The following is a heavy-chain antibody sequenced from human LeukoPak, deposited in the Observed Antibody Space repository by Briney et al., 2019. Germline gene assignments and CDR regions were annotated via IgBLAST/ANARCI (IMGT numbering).Heavy chain of an antibody. CDR3: AKDRLHSGWYLENPLYHDY. Sequence: QPGGSLRLSCVASGFTFSGYWMSWVRQAPGKGLEWVSAIIGSGGGTYYADSVKGRFTISGDNSKNTLYLQMNSLRAEDTAVYYCAKDRLHSGWYLENPLYHDYWGQGTLVTVSS. D-gene: IGHD6-19*01. CDR2: IIGSGGGT. V-gene: IGHV3-23*01. J-gene: IGHJ4*02. CDR1: GFTFSGYW.